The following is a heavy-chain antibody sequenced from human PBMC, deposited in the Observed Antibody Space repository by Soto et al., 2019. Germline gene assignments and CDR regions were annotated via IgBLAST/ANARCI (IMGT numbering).Heavy chain of an antibody. CDR1: GFTFSKNA. CDR2: ISGHAGST. D-gene: IGHD3-22*01. J-gene: IGHJ6*02. Sequence: VQLLESGGGLVQPGGSLRLSCAASGFTFSKNAMSWVRQAPGKGLEWVSSISGHAGSTYYADSVKGRLTISRDNSKNTRYLQRNSLRAEDTAVYYCAKSRQQLIGYYYYYGMDVWGQGTTVTVSS. CDR3: AKSRQQLIGYYYYYGMDV. V-gene: IGHV3-23*01.